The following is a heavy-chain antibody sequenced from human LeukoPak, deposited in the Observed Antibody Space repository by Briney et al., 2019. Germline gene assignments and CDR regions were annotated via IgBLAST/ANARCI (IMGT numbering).Heavy chain of an antibody. D-gene: IGHD1-26*01. V-gene: IGHV3-9*01. J-gene: IGHJ3*02. CDR2: ISWNSGSI. Sequence: GRSLRLSCAASGFTFDDYAMHWVRQAPGKGLEWVSGISWNSGSIGYADSVKGRFTISRDNAKNSLYLQMNSLRAEDTALYYCAKAPSGRGAFDIWGQGTMVTVPS. CDR3: AKAPSGRGAFDI. CDR1: GFTFDDYA.